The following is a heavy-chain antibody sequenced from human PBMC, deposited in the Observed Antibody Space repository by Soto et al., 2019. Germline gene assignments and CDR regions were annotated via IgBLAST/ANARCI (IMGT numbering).Heavy chain of an antibody. CDR3: ARGQPPNGYGPVFAI. CDR2: IYFRGYT. CDR1: GDSITTGENY. Sequence: QVQLQESGPGLVKPSQTLSLTCTVSGDSITTGENYWSWFRQPPGKGLEWIGNIYFRGYTNFNPSLNSRATISEDTSKRQFSLKLSSVTAADTAVYYCARGQPPNGYGPVFAIWGQGPSVLVSS. J-gene: IGHJ3*02. V-gene: IGHV4-30-4*01. D-gene: IGHD5-18*01.